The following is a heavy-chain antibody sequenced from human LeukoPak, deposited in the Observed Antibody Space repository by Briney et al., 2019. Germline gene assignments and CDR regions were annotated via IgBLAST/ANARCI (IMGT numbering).Heavy chain of an antibody. J-gene: IGHJ4*03. Sequence: ASVRVSCKASGYTFSDFFLNWVRQAPGQGLEWMGIINPNSGSTDYPQKFQGRLTMTGDMSTSTFYMELSSLTSEDTAIYYCARGGRQLWQSYFDDWGQGTLVTVSS. CDR2: INPNSGST. V-gene: IGHV1-46*01. D-gene: IGHD5-18*01. CDR3: ARGGRQLWQSYFDD. CDR1: GYTFSDFF.